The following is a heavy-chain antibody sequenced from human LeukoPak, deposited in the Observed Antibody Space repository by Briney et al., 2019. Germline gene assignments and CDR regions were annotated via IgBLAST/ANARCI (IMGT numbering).Heavy chain of an antibody. Sequence: KTSETLSLTCTVSGGSISSSSYYWGWIRQPPGKGLEWIVSIYYSGSTYYNPSLKSRVTISVDTSKNQFSLKLSSVTAADTAVYCCATLTAIPFLECLPHRYFYHWSQGTLVTVSS. V-gene: IGHV4-39*01. J-gene: IGHJ4*02. CDR3: ATLTAIPFLECLPHRYFYH. CDR2: IYYSGST. CDR1: GGSISSSSYY. D-gene: IGHD3-3*01.